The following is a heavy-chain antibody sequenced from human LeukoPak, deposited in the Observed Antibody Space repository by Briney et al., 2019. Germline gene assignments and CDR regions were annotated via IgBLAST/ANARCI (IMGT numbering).Heavy chain of an antibody. CDR2: ISSSSSYI. CDR3: ARDYSGYDYYFDY. D-gene: IGHD5-12*01. CDR1: GFTFSSYS. V-gene: IGHV3-21*01. J-gene: IGHJ4*02. Sequence: GGSLRLSCAASGFTFSSYSMNWVRQAPGKGLEWVSSISSSSSYIYYADSVQGRFTISRDNAKNSLYLQMNSLRAEDTAVYYCARDYSGYDYYFDYWGQGTLVTVSS.